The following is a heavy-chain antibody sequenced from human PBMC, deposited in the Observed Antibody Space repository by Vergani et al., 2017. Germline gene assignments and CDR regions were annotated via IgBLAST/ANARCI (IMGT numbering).Heavy chain of an antibody. Sequence: DVHLAESGGGFFQPGGSLRLSCSASGFSFNSYWMHWVRQVPGKGRLWVSRIKSDGSITAYADSVKGRFTISRDNAQNTLYLQMNSLRVEDTGVYYCARARCSETCYMSNWLDSWGQGTLVTVSS. CDR1: GFSFNSYW. CDR3: ARARCSETCYMSNWLDS. D-gene: IGHD2-15*01. CDR2: IKSDGSIT. V-gene: IGHV3-74*03. J-gene: IGHJ5*01.